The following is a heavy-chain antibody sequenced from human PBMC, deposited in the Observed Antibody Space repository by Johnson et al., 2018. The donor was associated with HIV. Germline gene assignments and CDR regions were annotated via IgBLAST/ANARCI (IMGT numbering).Heavy chain of an antibody. V-gene: IGHV3-20*04. CDR1: GFAFHDRG. CDR3: ARDDTEADGAFDI. D-gene: IGHD2-2*02. CDR2: INGNGGST. Sequence: VQLVESGGGLVQPGRSLRLSCAASGFAFHDRGMSWVRQAPGKGLEWVSGINGNGGSTAYADSVKGRFTISRDNAKNSLYLQMNSLRAEDTAVYYCARDDTEADGAFDIWGQGTMVTVSS. J-gene: IGHJ3*02.